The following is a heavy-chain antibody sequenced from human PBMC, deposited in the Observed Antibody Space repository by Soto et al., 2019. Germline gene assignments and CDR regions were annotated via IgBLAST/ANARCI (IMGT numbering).Heavy chain of an antibody. V-gene: IGHV4-30-4*01. CDR2: IYYSGST. CDR3: ASYRIYGSGSYRFDY. CDR1: GGSISSGDYY. Sequence: LCGGSISSGDYYWSWIRQPPGKGLEWIGYIYYSGSTYYNPSLKSRVTISVDTSKNQFSLKLSSVTAADTAVYYCASYRIYGSGSYRFDYWGQGTLVTVSS. D-gene: IGHD3-10*01. J-gene: IGHJ4*02.